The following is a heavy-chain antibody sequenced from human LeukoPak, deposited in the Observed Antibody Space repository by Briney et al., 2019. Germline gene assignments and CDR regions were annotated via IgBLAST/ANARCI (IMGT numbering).Heavy chain of an antibody. Sequence: PSETLSLTCTVSGGSISSYYWSWIRQPPGKGLEWIGYIYYSGSTNYNPSLKSRVTISVDTSKNQFSLKLSSVTAADTAVYYCASLPERGYSYGYDYWGQGTLVTVSS. V-gene: IGHV4-59*08. CDR3: ASLPERGYSYGYDY. CDR2: IYYSGST. CDR1: GGSISSYY. J-gene: IGHJ4*02. D-gene: IGHD5-18*01.